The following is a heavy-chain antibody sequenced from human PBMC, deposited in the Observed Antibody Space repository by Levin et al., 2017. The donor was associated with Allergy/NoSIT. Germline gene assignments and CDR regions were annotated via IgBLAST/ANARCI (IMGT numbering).Heavy chain of an antibody. J-gene: IGHJ4*02. CDR2: ISHDAVYK. CDR1: GFAFSAYV. CDR3: VRDYLNTYSFDY. Sequence: GGSLRLSCAASGFAFSAYVMHWVRQAPGKGLEWVARISHDAVYKSYGESLKGRVAVSRDNSENMLFLQMDSLRAEDTAVYYCVRDYLNTYSFDYWGQGTLVTVSS. D-gene: IGHD2-15*01. V-gene: IGHV3-30*03.